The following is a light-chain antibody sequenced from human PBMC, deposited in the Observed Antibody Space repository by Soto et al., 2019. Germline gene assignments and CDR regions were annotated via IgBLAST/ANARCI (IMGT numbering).Light chain of an antibody. CDR2: EVS. CDR3: NSYAGSNNWV. J-gene: IGLJ3*02. Sequence: QSALTQPPSASGSPGQSVTISCTGTSSDVGGYNYVSWYQQHPGKAPKLMIYEVSKRPSGVPDRFSGSKSGNTASLTVSVLQAEYEAYYYCNSYAGSNNWVFGGGTKLTVL. V-gene: IGLV2-8*01. CDR1: SSDVGGYNY.